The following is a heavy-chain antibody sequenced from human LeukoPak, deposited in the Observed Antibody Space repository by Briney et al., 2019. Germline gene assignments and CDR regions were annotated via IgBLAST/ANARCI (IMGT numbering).Heavy chain of an antibody. V-gene: IGHV3-23*01. J-gene: IGHJ6*02. CDR2: ISGSGGST. Sequence: GGPLRLSCAASGFTFSSYAMSWVRQAPGKGLEWVSAISGSGGSTYYADSVKGRFTISRDNSKNTLYLQMNSLRAEDTAVYYCARDMYDFPNHYYYYGMDVWGQGTTVTVSS. D-gene: IGHD3-3*01. CDR3: ARDMYDFPNHYYYYGMDV. CDR1: GFTFSSYA.